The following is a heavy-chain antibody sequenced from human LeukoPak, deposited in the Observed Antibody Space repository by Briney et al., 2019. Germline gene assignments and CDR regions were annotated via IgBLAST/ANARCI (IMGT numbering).Heavy chain of an antibody. J-gene: IGHJ5*02. Sequence: GGSLRLSCAASGFTFSSYGMSWVRQAPGKGLEWVSAISGSGGSTYYADSVKGRFTISRDNSKNTLYLQMNSLRAEDTAVYYCAKWGTRKDTFFLNWFDPWGQGTLVTVSS. V-gene: IGHV3-23*01. CDR3: AKWGTRKDTFFLNWFDP. CDR2: ISGSGGST. D-gene: IGHD3-3*02. CDR1: GFTFSSYG.